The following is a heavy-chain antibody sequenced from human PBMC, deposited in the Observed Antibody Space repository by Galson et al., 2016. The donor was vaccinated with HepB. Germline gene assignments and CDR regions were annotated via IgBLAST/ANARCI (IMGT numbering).Heavy chain of an antibody. Sequence: SLRLSCAASGFTFSRYAMNWVRQAPGKGLEWISYISSTSSSRYYADSVKGRLTTSRDNAKDSLYLQINSLRDEDTAVYYCARGPRYLQLGYFFDNWGQGTLVTVSS. J-gene: IGHJ4*02. CDR1: GFTFSRYA. CDR3: ARGPRYLQLGYFFDN. D-gene: IGHD5-24*01. V-gene: IGHV3-48*02. CDR2: ISSTSSSR.